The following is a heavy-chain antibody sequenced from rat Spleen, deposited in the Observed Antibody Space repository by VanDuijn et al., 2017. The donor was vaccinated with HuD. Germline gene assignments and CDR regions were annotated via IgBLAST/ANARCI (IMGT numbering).Heavy chain of an antibody. CDR3: ARETNDIYPY. Sequence: EVQLQESGPGLVKPSQSLSLTCSVTGYSITSSYRWNWIRKFPGNKLEWMGYIDSVGSTNYNPSLRSRISIARDTTKNQFFRQMNSVIIDDTATYYCARETNDIYPYWGQGVMVTVSS. V-gene: IGHV3-3*01. J-gene: IGHJ2*01. CDR2: IDSVGST. CDR1: GYSITSSYR. D-gene: IGHD1-2*01.